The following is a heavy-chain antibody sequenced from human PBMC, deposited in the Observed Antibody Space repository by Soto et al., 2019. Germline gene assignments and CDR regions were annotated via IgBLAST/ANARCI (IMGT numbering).Heavy chain of an antibody. CDR3: VRDRSWSYES. CDR2: VRNRVRGYTT. Sequence: EVQLVESGGGLVQPGGSLRLSCAASGFAFSDYFIDWVRQAPGKGLEWVGRVRNRVRGYTTEYAASVKGRFTISRDDSKNSVYLQMNSLRTADTAVYYCVRDRSWSYESWGLGTLVTVS. J-gene: IGHJ5*02. CDR1: GFAFSDYF. D-gene: IGHD1-26*01. V-gene: IGHV3-72*01.